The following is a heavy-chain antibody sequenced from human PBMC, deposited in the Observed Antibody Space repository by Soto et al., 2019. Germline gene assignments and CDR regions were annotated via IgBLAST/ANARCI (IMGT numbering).Heavy chain of an antibody. Sequence: QVKLQESGPGLVKPSQTLSLTCTVSGGSISSGGYYWSWIRQHPGKGLEWIGYIYYSGSTYYNPSLKSRVTIPVDTSKSQFSLKLSSVTAADTAVYYCARGSSTSGWFAPWGQGTLVTVSS. CDR3: ARGSSTSGWFAP. J-gene: IGHJ5*02. CDR2: IYYSGST. CDR1: GGSISSGGYY. D-gene: IGHD2-2*01. V-gene: IGHV4-31*03.